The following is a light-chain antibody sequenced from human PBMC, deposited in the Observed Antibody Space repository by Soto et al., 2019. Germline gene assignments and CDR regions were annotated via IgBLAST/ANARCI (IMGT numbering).Light chain of an antibody. CDR1: QSISDT. CDR2: GAS. V-gene: IGKV3-15*01. Sequence: EIVMTQSPATLSVSPGGRATLSCRASQSISDTLACYQQKPGQAPRLLIYGASTRATTIPARFSGSGSGTDFTLTISSLEPEDFAVYYCQQRSNWPTFGQGTRLEIK. CDR3: QQRSNWPT. J-gene: IGKJ5*01.